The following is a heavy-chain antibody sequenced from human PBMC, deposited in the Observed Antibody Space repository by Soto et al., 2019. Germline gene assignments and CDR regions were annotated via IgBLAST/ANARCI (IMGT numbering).Heavy chain of an antibody. CDR1: GGSINYNSYH. J-gene: IGHJ4*02. CDR3: ARLVVVAPVANV. D-gene: IGHD2-2*01. Sequence: PSETLSLTCSVSGGSINYNSYHWGWIRQPPGQGLEWIGSIFYTGTTFYNPSLESRVTMSVDTSKNSFSLHLTSVTAADTAAYFCARLVVVAPVANVWGQGTLVTVSS. V-gene: IGHV4-39*02. CDR2: IFYTGTT.